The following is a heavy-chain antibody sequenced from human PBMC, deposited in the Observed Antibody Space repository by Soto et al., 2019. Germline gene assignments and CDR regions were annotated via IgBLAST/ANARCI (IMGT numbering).Heavy chain of an antibody. D-gene: IGHD1-20*01. CDR1: GYSISSGYY. V-gene: IGHV4-38-2*01. CDR2: VYHNGVA. Sequence: SETLSLTCDVSGYSISSGYYWNWIRQSPGKGLEWLGCVYHNGVAFYNPSLKSRLRLTPDTSKNRFSLTLTSVAAADTAVYFCARGVTGTLDFWCPGTLVAVS. J-gene: IGHJ4*02. CDR3: ARGVTGTLDF.